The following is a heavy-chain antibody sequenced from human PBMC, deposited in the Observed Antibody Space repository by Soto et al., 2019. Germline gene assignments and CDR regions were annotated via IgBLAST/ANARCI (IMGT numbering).Heavy chain of an antibody. CDR2: IYYSGST. J-gene: IGHJ4*02. CDR3: ARDMFPVATTGIDY. CDR1: GDSVSSGSYF. D-gene: IGHD5-12*01. V-gene: IGHV4-61*01. Sequence: SETLSLTCTVSGDSVSSGSYFWSWIRQPPGRGLEWIGYIYYSGSTNYNPSLKSRVTISVDTSKNQFSLKLSSVTAADTAVYYCARDMFPVATTGIDYWGQGTLVTVSS.